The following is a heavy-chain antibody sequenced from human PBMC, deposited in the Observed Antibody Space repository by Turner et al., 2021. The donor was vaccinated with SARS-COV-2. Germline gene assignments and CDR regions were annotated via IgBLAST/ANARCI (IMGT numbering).Heavy chain of an antibody. D-gene: IGHD5-12*01. CDR3: ARPYEGSGRGWFDP. Sequence: QVQLQESGPGLVRPSETLSLTCTVSGGSIKSDFWSWIRQPPGKRLEWIGDVNHRGATNYNPSLNSRVSISVDMSKNQFSLRLTSVTAADTAVYYCARPYEGSGRGWFDPWGQGTLVTVSS. J-gene: IGHJ5*02. CDR1: GGSIKSDF. CDR2: VNHRGAT. V-gene: IGHV4-59*12.